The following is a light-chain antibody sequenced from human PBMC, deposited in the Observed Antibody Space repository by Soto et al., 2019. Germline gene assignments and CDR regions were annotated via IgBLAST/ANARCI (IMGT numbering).Light chain of an antibody. Sequence: QMTQSPSSVSASVGDRVTITCRASHDIGRWLAWYQQKPGQAPQLLISAASTLHSGVSSRFSGSGSGTDFTLTIGSLQPEDFATYYCQQGNEFSVTFGQGTRLEIK. V-gene: IGKV1D-12*01. CDR3: QQGNEFSVT. CDR1: HDIGRW. CDR2: AAS. J-gene: IGKJ5*01.